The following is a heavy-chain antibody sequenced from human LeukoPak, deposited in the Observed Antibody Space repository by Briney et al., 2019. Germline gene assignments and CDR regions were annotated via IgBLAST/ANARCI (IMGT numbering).Heavy chain of an antibody. D-gene: IGHD1-1*01. CDR3: ARSANGDSDYFDY. Sequence: GGSLRLSCAASGFTFSNSAMHWVRQAPGKGLEWVAVTSYDEVNKYYADSVKGRFTISRDNSKNTLYLQMNSLRAEDTAVYYCARSANGDSDYFDYWGQGTLVTVSS. V-gene: IGHV3-30-3*01. CDR2: TSYDEVNK. J-gene: IGHJ4*02. CDR1: GFTFSNSA.